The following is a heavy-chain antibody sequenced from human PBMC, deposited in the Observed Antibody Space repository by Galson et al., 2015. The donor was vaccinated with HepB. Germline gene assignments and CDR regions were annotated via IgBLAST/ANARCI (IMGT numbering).Heavy chain of an antibody. D-gene: IGHD2-15*01. CDR3: ATIGVVEATGVRYFHH. Sequence: SVKVSCKASGYTFSTYGISWVRQAPGQGLEWVGWINTKTGNPRYAQGFTGRFVLSLDTSVSTAYLEITSLKAEDTAVYYCATIGVVEATGVRYFHHWGQGTLVTVSS. V-gene: IGHV7-4-1*02. CDR2: INTKTGNP. CDR1: GYTFSTYG. J-gene: IGHJ1*01.